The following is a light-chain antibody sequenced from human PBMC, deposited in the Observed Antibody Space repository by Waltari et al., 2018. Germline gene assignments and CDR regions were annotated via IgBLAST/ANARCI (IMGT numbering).Light chain of an antibody. Sequence: IVLTQSTGTLSLSPGDKATLSCRASQSVGRFLAWYQKKPGQAPRLLIYDASTRASGIPDRFSGSGSGTDFSLTISRLEPEDFAVYFCQKYVNLPATFGQGTKVEIQ. V-gene: IGKV3-20*01. CDR3: QKYVNLPAT. CDR1: QSVGRF. CDR2: DAS. J-gene: IGKJ1*01.